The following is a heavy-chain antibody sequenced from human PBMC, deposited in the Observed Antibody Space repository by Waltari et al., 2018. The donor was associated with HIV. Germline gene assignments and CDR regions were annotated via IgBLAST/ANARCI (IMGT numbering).Heavy chain of an antibody. CDR3: ARVSAYCGGDCPTVGAFDI. D-gene: IGHD2-21*02. Sequence: QVQLVQSGAEVKKPGSSVKVSCKASGGPFSSYAISWVRRATGQGLEWMGGIIPIFGTANYAQKFQGRVTITADESTSTAYMELSSLRSEDTAVYYCARVSAYCGGDCPTVGAFDIWGQGTMVTVSS. J-gene: IGHJ3*02. CDR1: GGPFSSYA. CDR2: IIPIFGTA. V-gene: IGHV1-69*01.